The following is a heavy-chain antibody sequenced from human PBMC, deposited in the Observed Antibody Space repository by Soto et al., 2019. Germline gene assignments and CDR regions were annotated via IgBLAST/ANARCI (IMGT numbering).Heavy chain of an antibody. J-gene: IGHJ6*02. CDR2: MNPNSGNT. V-gene: IGHV1-8*01. Sequence: QVQLVQSGAEVKKPGASVKVSCKASGYTFTSYDINWVRQATGQGLEWMGWMNPNSGNTGYAQKFQGRVTMTRNTSISTAYMELSSLRSEDTAVYYCARVFTTVTTLGYYYYGMDVWGQGTTVTVSS. D-gene: IGHD4-17*01. CDR3: ARVFTTVTTLGYYYYGMDV. CDR1: GYTFTSYD.